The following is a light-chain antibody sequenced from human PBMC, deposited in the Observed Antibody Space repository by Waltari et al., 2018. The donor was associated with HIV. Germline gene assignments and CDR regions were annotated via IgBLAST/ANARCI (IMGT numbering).Light chain of an antibody. V-gene: IGLV1-44*01. CDR2: AKN. CDR3: AAWDDSLNGRV. J-gene: IGLJ3*02. CDR1: SSNIGRNT. Sequence: QSVLTQPPSATGTPGQRVTIPCSGSSSNIGRNTANWYQQLPGTAPKLLIYAKNLRPSGVPDRFSGSKSDTSASLAISGLQSEDEADYYCAAWDDSLNGRVFGGGTKLTVL.